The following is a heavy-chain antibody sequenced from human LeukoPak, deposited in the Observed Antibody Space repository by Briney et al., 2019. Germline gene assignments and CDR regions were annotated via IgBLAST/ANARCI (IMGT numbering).Heavy chain of an antibody. D-gene: IGHD6-19*01. J-gene: IGHJ3*02. CDR2: IIPILGIA. V-gene: IGHV1-69*04. CDR3: ASGYSSGSGAFDI. CDR1: GGTFSSYA. Sequence: SVKVSCKASGGTFSSYAISWVRQAPGQGLEWMGRIIPILGIANYAQKFQGRVTMTRDTSTSTVYMELSSLRSEDTAVYYCASGYSSGSGAFDIWGQGTMVTVSS.